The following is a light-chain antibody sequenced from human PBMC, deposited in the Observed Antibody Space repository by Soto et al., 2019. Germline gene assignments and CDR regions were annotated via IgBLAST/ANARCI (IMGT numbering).Light chain of an antibody. Sequence: DVQMTQSPSYLSASVGDRFAITCQASQNIKKYLNWYQKKQGRAPKLLIYDASNLETGVPSRLSGSGYGTDFTFTISSLQHEDIETYYCQQYDNPPLTFGGGTKVDIK. CDR1: QNIKKY. J-gene: IGKJ4*01. CDR2: DAS. CDR3: QQYDNPPLT. V-gene: IGKV1-33*01.